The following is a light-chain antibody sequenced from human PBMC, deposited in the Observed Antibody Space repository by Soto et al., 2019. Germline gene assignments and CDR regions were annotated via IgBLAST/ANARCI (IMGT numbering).Light chain of an antibody. Sequence: QSALTQPPSASGSPGQSVTISCTGTSSDVGGYDYVSWYQQHPGKAPKLMIYEVSKRPSGVPDRFSGSKSGNTASLTVSGLLGEDEADYYCSAYAGRNNWVFGGGTKVTVL. CDR2: EVS. CDR1: SSDVGGYDY. CDR3: SAYAGRNNWV. J-gene: IGLJ3*02. V-gene: IGLV2-8*01.